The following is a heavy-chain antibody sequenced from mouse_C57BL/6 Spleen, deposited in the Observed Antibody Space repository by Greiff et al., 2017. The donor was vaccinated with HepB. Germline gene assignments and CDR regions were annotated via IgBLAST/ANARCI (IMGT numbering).Heavy chain of an antibody. V-gene: IGHV14-2*01. CDR1: GFNIKEYY. J-gene: IGHJ2*01. CDR2: IDPEDGET. Sequence: EVQLQQSGAELVKPGASVKLSCTASGFNIKEYYMHWVKQRTEQGLEWIGRIDPEDGETKYAQKFKGKATLTADKSSNTAYLQLSCLTSEDTAVYYCARSALFGYWGQGTTLTVSS. CDR3: ARSALFGY. D-gene: IGHD1-2*01.